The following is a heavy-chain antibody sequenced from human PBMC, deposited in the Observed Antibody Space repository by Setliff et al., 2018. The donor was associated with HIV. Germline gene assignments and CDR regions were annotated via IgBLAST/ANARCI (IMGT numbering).Heavy chain of an antibody. CDR3: ARPFDQ. J-gene: IGHJ4*02. CDR2: IKPDGREK. V-gene: IGHV3-7*01. Sequence: GGSLRLSCAASGFTFSTYWMNGVRQAPGKGLQWVANIKPDGREKNYVDSVKGRFTISRDNAKNSLYLQMDSLRVEDTAVYYCARPFDQWGQGALVTVSS. CDR1: GFTFSTYW.